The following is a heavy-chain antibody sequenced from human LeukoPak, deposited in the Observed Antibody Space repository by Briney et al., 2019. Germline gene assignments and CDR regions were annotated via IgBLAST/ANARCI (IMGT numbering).Heavy chain of an antibody. D-gene: IGHD5-18*01. CDR3: ARVPPLLQKDIAMVRYLFDY. CDR1: GYTFTSYD. CDR2: MNPNSGNT. J-gene: IGHJ4*02. V-gene: IGHV1-8*01. Sequence: ASVKVSCKASGYTFTSYDINWVRQATGQGLEWMGWMNPNSGNTGYAQKFQGRVTMTRNTSISTAYMELSSLRSEDTAVYYCARVPPLLQKDIAMVRYLFDYWGQGTLVTVSS.